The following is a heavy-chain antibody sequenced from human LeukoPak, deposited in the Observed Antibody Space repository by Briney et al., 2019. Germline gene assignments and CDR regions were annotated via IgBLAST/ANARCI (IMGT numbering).Heavy chain of an antibody. J-gene: IGHJ5*02. CDR2: TYYSGST. CDR1: GGSISSGDYY. CDR3: ARPYFYDSRIDP. Sequence: SETLSLTCTVSGGSISSGDYYWSWIRQPPGKGLEWIGYTYYSGSTYYNPSLKSRATISVDTSKNHFSLKLTSVTAADTAVYYCARPYFYDSRIDPWGQGTLVTVPP. V-gene: IGHV4-30-4*01. D-gene: IGHD3-22*01.